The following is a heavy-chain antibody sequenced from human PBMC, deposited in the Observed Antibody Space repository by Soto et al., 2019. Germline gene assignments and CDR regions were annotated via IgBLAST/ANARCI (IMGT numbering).Heavy chain of an antibody. CDR3: ARRYGSCLDY. J-gene: IGHJ4*02. CDR2: INHSGST. Sequence: PSETLSLTCAVYGWSFSGYYWTWIRQPPGTGLEWIGEINHSGSTNYNPSLKSRVTISVDTSKNQFSLKLTSVTAADTAVYYSARRYGSCLDYWGQGTLVTVSS. D-gene: IGHD5-18*01. CDR1: GWSFSGYY. V-gene: IGHV4-34*01.